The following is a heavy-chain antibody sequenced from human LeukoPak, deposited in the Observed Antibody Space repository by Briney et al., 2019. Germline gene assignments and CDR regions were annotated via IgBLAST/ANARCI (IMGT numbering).Heavy chain of an antibody. J-gene: IGHJ4*02. CDR1: GGSSISGSYY. V-gene: IGHV4-61*02. Sequence: PSGTLSLTCAVSGGSSISGSYYWSWIRQPAGKGLEWVGRIHPSGSTNYNPSLKSRVTISVDTSKNQFSLNLGSVTAADTAVYYCARAVVWLPFDYWGQGTLVTVSS. CDR2: IHPSGST. CDR3: ARAVVWLPFDY. D-gene: IGHD2-15*01.